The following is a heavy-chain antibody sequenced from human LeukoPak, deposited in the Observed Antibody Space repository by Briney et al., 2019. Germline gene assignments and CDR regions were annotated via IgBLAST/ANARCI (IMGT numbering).Heavy chain of an antibody. Sequence: VASVKVCCEASGGTFNNYAINWVRQAPGQGLEWMGRFIPMFGIPNYAQKFQGRVTMTADKITSIAYMELSSLRSEDTAIYYCASPYYYDSSGQTANSFDIWGQGTMVTVSS. CDR2: FIPMFGIP. J-gene: IGHJ3*02. D-gene: IGHD3-22*01. CDR1: GGTFNNYA. CDR3: ASPYYYDSSGQTANSFDI. V-gene: IGHV1-69*04.